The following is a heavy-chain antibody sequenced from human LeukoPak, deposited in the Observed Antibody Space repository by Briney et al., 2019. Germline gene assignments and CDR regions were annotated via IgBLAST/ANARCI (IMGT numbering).Heavy chain of an antibody. J-gene: IGHJ6*03. V-gene: IGHV4-61*01. CDR3: ARALTGTTGQYYYYYMDV. Sequence: PSETLSLTCTVSGGSIRGGIYYWSWIRQPPGKGLEWIGYFYYSGSTNYNPSLKSRVTISVDTSKNQFSLRLSSVTAADTAVYYCARALTGTTGQYYYYYMDVWGKGTTVTVSS. CDR1: GGSIRGGIYY. CDR2: FYYSGST. D-gene: IGHD1-1*01.